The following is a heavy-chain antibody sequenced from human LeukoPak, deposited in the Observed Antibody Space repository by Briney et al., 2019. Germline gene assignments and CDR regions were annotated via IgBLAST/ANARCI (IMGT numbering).Heavy chain of an antibody. CDR2: IHSSRGT. D-gene: IGHD3-10*01. CDR1: GGSISNYY. J-gene: IGHJ4*02. Sequence: SETLSLTCTVSGGSISNYYWSWTRQPPGKGLEWIGYIHSSRGTNYNPSLKSRVTISPDTSRNQFSLKLSSVTAADTAVYYCARDDGEGIDYWGQGTLVTVSS. V-gene: IGHV4-59*12. CDR3: ARDDGEGIDY.